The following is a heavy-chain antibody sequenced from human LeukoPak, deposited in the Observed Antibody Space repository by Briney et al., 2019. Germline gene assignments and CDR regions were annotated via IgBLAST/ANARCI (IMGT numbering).Heavy chain of an antibody. Sequence: GGSLRLSCAASGFTFSTYAMSWVRQAPGKGLEWVSAISGSGGSTYYADSVKGRFTISRDNSKNTLYLQMNSLRAEDTAVYYCAKKLDDYGVPDYWGQGTLVTVSS. CDR2: ISGSGGST. J-gene: IGHJ4*02. D-gene: IGHD4-17*01. V-gene: IGHV3-23*01. CDR3: AKKLDDYGVPDY. CDR1: GFTFSTYA.